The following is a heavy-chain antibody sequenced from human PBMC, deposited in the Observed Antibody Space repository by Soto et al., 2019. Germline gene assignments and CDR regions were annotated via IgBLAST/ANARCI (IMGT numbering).Heavy chain of an antibody. D-gene: IGHD1-1*01. CDR1: GFIFRSYA. CDR3: AKGRTVGTS. J-gene: IGHJ5*02. V-gene: IGHV3-23*01. Sequence: GGSLRLSCAASGFIFRSYAMSWVRQAPGTGLEWVSAISDNGDTTYYVDSVKGRFTISRDNSKNTLYLQMNSLRAEDTALYYCAKGRTVGTSWGQGTLVTVSS. CDR2: ISDNGDTT.